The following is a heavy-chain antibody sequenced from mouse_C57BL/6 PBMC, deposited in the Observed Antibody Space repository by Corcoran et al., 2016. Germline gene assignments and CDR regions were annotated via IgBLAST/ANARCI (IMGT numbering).Heavy chain of an antibody. CDR1: GYAFSSYW. D-gene: IGHD1-1*01. J-gene: IGHJ3*01. CDR2: IYPGDGDT. V-gene: IGHV1-80*01. CDR3: APHYYGSAWFAY. Sequence: QVQLQQSGAELVKPGASVKISCKASGYAFSSYWMNWVKQRPGKGLEWIGQIYPGDGDTNYNGKFKGKATLTADKSSSTAYMQLSSLTSEDSAVYFCAPHYYGSAWFAYWGQGTLVTVSA.